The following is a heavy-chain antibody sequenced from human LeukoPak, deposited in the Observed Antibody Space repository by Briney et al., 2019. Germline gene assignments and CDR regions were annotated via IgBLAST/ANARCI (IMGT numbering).Heavy chain of an antibody. CDR3: AKVETSGGANCYALDY. CDR1: GFTFSSYA. D-gene: IGHD2-2*01. CDR2: ISGSDGST. Sequence: GGSLRLSCTASGFTFSSYAMTWVRQAPDKGLEWVSAISGSDGSTYYADSVKGRFTISRDDSQNTLYLQMNSLSAEDTAVYYCAKVETSGGANCYALDYWGQGTLVTVSS. J-gene: IGHJ4*02. V-gene: IGHV3-23*01.